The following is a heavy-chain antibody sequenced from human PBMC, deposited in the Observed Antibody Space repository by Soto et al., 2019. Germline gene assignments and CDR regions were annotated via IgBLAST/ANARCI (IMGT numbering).Heavy chain of an antibody. Sequence: QITLKESGPTLVKPTQTLTLTCTFSGFSLSTSGVGVGWIRQPPGKALEWLALIYWDDDKRYSPSLKSRLTITKDTSKHQVVLTMPNMDPVDTATYYCARTGYSGSRRWFGRWGQGTLVTVSS. V-gene: IGHV2-5*02. J-gene: IGHJ5*02. CDR3: ARTGYSGSRRWFGR. CDR2: IYWDDDK. D-gene: IGHD6-13*01. CDR1: GFSLSTSGVG.